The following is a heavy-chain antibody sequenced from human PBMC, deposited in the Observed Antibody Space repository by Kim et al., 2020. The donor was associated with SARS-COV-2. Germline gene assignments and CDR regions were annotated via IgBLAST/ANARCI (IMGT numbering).Heavy chain of an antibody. V-gene: IGHV4-34*01. Sequence: SRVTISVDTSKNQFSLKLSSVTAADTAVYYCARIWFGEPFNYYYYYGMDVWGQGTTVTVSS. J-gene: IGHJ6*02. CDR3: ARIWFGEPFNYYYYYGMDV. D-gene: IGHD3-10*01.